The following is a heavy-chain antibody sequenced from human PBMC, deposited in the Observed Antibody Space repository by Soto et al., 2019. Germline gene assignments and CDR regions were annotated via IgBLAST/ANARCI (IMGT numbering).Heavy chain of an antibody. V-gene: IGHV1-69*13. CDR2: IIPIFGTA. CDR3: AREGSTGLRFLESYYGMDV. D-gene: IGHD3-3*01. J-gene: IGHJ6*02. Sequence: SVKVSCKASGGTFSSYAISWVRQAPGQGLEWMGGIIPIFGTANYAQKFQGRVTITADESTSTAYMELSSLRSEDTAVYYCAREGSTGLRFLESYYGMDVWGQGTTVTVCS. CDR1: GGTFSSYA.